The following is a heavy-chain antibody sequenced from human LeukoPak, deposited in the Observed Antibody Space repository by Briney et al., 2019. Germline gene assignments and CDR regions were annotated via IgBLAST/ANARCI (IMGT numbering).Heavy chain of an antibody. V-gene: IGHV1-69*04. J-gene: IGHJ6*02. CDR2: IIPILGIA. Sequence: KISCRGSGYSFTNYWIGWVRQAPGQGLEWMGRIIPILGIANYAQKFQGRVTITADKSTSTAYMELSSLRSEDTAVYYCARGSRIAAAGYGMDVWGQGTTVTVSS. D-gene: IGHD6-13*01. CDR1: GYSFTNYW. CDR3: ARGSRIAAAGYGMDV.